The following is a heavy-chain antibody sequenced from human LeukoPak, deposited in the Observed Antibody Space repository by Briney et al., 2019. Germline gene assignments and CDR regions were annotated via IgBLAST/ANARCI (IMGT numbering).Heavy chain of an antibody. CDR2: INPNSGGT. D-gene: IGHD3-22*01. CDR3: ARAQYYYDSSGYLVY. CDR1: GYTFTGYY. Sequence: ASVKVSCKASGYTFTGYYMHWLRQAPGQGLEWMGWINPNSGGTNYAPKFQGRVTMTRDTSISTAYMELSRLRSDDTAVYYCARAQYYYDSSGYLVYWGQGTLVTVSS. V-gene: IGHV1-2*02. J-gene: IGHJ4*02.